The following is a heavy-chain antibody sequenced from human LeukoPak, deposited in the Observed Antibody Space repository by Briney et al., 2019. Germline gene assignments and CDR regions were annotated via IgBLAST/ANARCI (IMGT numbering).Heavy chain of an antibody. CDR2: ISSSSSYI. J-gene: IGHJ4*02. CDR1: GLTFIRYS. CDR3: ARGGVYSSGWYVDY. Sequence: IPGGSLRLSCAASGLTFIRYSMNWLRHAPGKGLEGVSSISSSSSYIYYAHPVKGRLTISRDNDKNSLYLQMNRLRAEDTAVYYCARGGVYSSGWYVDYWGQGTLVTVSS. D-gene: IGHD6-19*01. V-gene: IGHV3-21*01.